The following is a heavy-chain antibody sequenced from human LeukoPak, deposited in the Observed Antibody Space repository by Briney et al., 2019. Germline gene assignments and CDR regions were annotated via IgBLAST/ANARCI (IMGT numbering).Heavy chain of an antibody. Sequence: GGSLRLSCAASGFTFSSYAMHWVRQAPGKGLEWVAVISYDGSNKYYADSVKGRFTISRDNSKNTLYLQMNSLRAEDTAVYYCARDPTYYYDSSGYFYVGYFDYWGQGTLVTVSS. V-gene: IGHV3-30*04. CDR2: ISYDGSNK. D-gene: IGHD3-22*01. J-gene: IGHJ4*02. CDR1: GFTFSSYA. CDR3: ARDPTYYYDSSGYFYVGYFDY.